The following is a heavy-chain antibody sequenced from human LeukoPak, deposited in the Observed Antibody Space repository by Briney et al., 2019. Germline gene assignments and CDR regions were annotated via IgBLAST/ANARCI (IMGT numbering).Heavy chain of an antibody. J-gene: IGHJ6*02. V-gene: IGHV1-69*04. D-gene: IGHD3-10*01. Sequence: ASVKVSCKASGGTFSSYAISWVRQAPGQGLEWMGRIIPILGIANYAQKFQGRVTITADKSTSTAYMELSSLRSEDTAVYYRGIPIPPRSGSYLISYYYGMDVWGQGTTVTVSS. CDR1: GGTFSSYA. CDR3: GIPIPPRSGSYLISYYYGMDV. CDR2: IIPILGIA.